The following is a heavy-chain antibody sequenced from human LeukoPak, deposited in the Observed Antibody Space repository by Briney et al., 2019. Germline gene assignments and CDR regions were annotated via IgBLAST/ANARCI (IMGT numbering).Heavy chain of an antibody. CDR2: IYYSGST. D-gene: IGHD5-12*01. J-gene: IGHJ3*02. V-gene: IGHV4-39*07. Sequence: SETLSLTCTVSGGSISSSSYYWGWIRQPPGKGLEWIGSIYYSGSTYYNPSLKSRVTMSVDTSKNQFSLKLSSVTAADTAVYYCASLGEWLRPTGDAFDIWGQGTMVTVSS. CDR1: GGSISSSSYY. CDR3: ASLGEWLRPTGDAFDI.